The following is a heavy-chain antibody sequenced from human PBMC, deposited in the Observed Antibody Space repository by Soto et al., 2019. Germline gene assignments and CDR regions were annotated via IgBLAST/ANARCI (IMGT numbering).Heavy chain of an antibody. D-gene: IGHD5-12*01. V-gene: IGHV3-30*18. CDR1: GFTLKNSG. CDR3: VKDRVPGAYGHYYGMDV. CDR2: ISHDGSEQ. Sequence: QVQLVESGGGVVQPGRSLRLSCRVSGFTLKNSGIHWVRQAPGKGLEWMAVISHDGSEQHYADSMKGRLNISRDNSKNTVNLQMSSLRGEDTAIYYCVKDRVPGAYGHYYGMDVWGQGTTVTVSS. J-gene: IGHJ6*02.